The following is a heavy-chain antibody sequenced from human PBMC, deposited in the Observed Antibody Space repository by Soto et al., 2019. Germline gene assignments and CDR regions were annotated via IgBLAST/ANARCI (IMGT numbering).Heavy chain of an antibody. CDR1: GFTFSSYS. CDR3: ASGPSAPNYDYYRMDV. V-gene: IGHV3-48*02. D-gene: IGHD6-6*01. J-gene: IGHJ6*02. Sequence: PGGSLRLSCAPSGFTFSSYSMKLVRLAPRKGQEWVSYISSSSSTIYYADSVKGRFTISRDNAKNSLYLQMNSLRDEDTAVYYCASGPSAPNYDYYRMDVWGQGTTVTVSS. CDR2: ISSSSSTI.